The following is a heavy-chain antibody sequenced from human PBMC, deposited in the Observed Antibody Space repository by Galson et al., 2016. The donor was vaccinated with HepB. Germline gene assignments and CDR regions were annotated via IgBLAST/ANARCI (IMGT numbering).Heavy chain of an antibody. CDR3: TWAFYNRFDS. CDR2: IKRITEGGTT. J-gene: IGHJ5*01. CDR1: GFAFGTAY. Sequence: LRLSCAASGFAFGTAYMSWVRQAPGKGLEWIGRIKRITEGGTTDYAAPVKGRFIISRDDSKNTLFLQMNSLKAEDTAVYYCTWAFYNRFDSWGQGTPVTVSS. V-gene: IGHV3-15*01.